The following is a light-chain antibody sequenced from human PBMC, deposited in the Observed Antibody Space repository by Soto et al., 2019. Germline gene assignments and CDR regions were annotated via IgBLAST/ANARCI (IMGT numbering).Light chain of an antibody. CDR3: QQYNSYQGT. CDR1: QSISSW. J-gene: IGKJ1*01. Sequence: DIQVTQSPSTLSASVGDRVTITCRARQSISSWLAWYQQKPGKAPKLLIYDASSLESGVPSRFSGSGSGTEFTLTISSLHPDDFATYYCQQYNSYQGTFGQGTKVYIK. CDR2: DAS. V-gene: IGKV1-5*01.